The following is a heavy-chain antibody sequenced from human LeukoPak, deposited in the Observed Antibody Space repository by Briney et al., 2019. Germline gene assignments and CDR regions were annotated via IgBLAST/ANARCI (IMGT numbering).Heavy chain of an antibody. CDR3: ARGHYEDIE. J-gene: IGHJ4*02. CDR1: GFTFSNAW. Sequence: PGGSLRLSCAASGFTFSNAWMNWVREAPGKGLEWVANINQDGSEKYYVDSVRGRFTISKDTARNSLYLQMSSLRVEDTAVYYCARGHYEDIEWGRGTLVTVSS. D-gene: IGHD3-3*01. V-gene: IGHV3-7*01. CDR2: INQDGSEK.